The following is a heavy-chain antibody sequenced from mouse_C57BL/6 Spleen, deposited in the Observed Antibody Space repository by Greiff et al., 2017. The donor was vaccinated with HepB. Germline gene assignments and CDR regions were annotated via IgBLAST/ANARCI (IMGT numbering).Heavy chain of an antibody. CDR1: GFTFSSYG. CDR3: ATEGGSSYFDY. CDR2: ISSGGSYT. D-gene: IGHD1-1*01. Sequence: EVKLQESGGDLVKPGGSLKLSCAASGFTFSSYGMSWVRQTPDKRLEWVATISSGGSYTYYPDSVKGRFTISRDNAKNTLYLQMSSLKSEDTAMYYCATEGGSSYFDYWGQGTTLTVSS. V-gene: IGHV5-6*01. J-gene: IGHJ2*01.